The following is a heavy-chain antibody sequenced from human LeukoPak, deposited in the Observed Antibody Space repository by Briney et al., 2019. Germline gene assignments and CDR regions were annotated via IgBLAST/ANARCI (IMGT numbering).Heavy chain of an antibody. CDR2: ISGYNGKT. V-gene: IGHV1-18*01. CDR1: GYTFNTYG. CDR3: ARDGGTAGYSSGSDY. J-gene: IGHJ4*02. Sequence: ASVKVSCKASGYTFNTYGITWVRQAPGQGLEWMGWISGYNGKTKYAQKLQDRVTMTTDTSTTTAYMELRSLRSDDTAVYYCARDGGTAGYSSGSDYWGQGTLVTVSS. D-gene: IGHD5-18*01.